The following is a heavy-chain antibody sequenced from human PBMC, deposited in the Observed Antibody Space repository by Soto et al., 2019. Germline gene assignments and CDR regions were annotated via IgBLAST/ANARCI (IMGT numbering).Heavy chain of an antibody. D-gene: IGHD6-13*01. Sequence: EVPLVESGGGLVQPGGSLRLSCAGSGFTFRRYWMHWVRQAPGQGLVWVSRSNSDGSSTSYADSVKGRFTISRDNAKNTLYLQMNSLRAEDTAVYYCARDKSAAAGTFDYWGQGTLVTVSS. J-gene: IGHJ4*02. CDR1: GFTFRRYW. V-gene: IGHV3-74*01. CDR3: ARDKSAAAGTFDY. CDR2: SNSDGSST.